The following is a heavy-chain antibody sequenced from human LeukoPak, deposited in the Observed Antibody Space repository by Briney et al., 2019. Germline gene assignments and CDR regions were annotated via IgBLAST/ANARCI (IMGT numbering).Heavy chain of an antibody. CDR3: AEAVAGMGWFDP. V-gene: IGHV4-34*01. J-gene: IGHJ5*02. Sequence: PETLSPTPAVYGGAFSGYYCSWIPQPPGQGREWIGEINHSGSTNYNRSLRIGVTISVDTSKIQFSLKLSSVTAADTAVYYCAEAVAGMGWFDPWGQGTLVTVSS. CDR1: GGAFSGYY. CDR2: INHSGST. D-gene: IGHD6-19*01.